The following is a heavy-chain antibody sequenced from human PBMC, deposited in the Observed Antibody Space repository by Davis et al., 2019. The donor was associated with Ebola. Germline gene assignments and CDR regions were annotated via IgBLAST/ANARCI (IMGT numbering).Heavy chain of an antibody. CDR3: AKDLDYRGTGLYFGSDV. CDR1: GFTFSSAL. J-gene: IGHJ6*02. CDR2: IDYDGSSR. Sequence: HTGGSLRLSCAASGFTFSSALMHWVRQDLGKGLEWVSAIDYDGSSRDYADSVKGRFTISRDNARNTLYLQMNSLSAEDTALYYCAKDLDYRGTGLYFGSDVWGQGTTVTVSS. D-gene: IGHD4-23*01. V-gene: IGHV3-74*01.